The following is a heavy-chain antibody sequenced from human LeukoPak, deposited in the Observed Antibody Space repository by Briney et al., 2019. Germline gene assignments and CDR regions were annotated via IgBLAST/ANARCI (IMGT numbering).Heavy chain of an antibody. CDR1: GFTINTAW. V-gene: IGHV3-15*01. Sequence: RGGVPGLSCAASGFTINTAWMAWVRQAPGRGLEWVGRIRSKSDGGTTYYGAPVKGRFTISRDDSRNTLYLQMNSLKIEDTALYYCTTDLRLWGQGTLVTVSS. J-gene: IGHJ1*01. CDR3: TTDLRL. D-gene: IGHD3-16*01. CDR2: IRSKSDGGTT.